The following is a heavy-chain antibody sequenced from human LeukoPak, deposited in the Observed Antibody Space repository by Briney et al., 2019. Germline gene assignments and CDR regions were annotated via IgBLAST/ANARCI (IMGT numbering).Heavy chain of an antibody. Sequence: ASVKVSCKASGYTFPANYMHWVRQVPGQGFEWMGWINPNSGGSNCAQKFQGRVTMTRETSISTAYMELSRLSSDDTAVYYCARVQVSDDNWGFFDYWGQGTLVTVSS. D-gene: IGHD1-1*01. CDR2: INPNSGGS. V-gene: IGHV1-2*02. CDR1: GYTFPANY. CDR3: ARVQVSDDNWGFFDY. J-gene: IGHJ4*02.